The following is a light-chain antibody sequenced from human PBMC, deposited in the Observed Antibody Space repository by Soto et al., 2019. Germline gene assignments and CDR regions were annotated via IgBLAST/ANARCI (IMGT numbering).Light chain of an antibody. J-gene: IGLJ3*02. CDR3: ETWDTNTWV. Sequence: QPVLTQSSSASASPGSSVKLTCTLSSGHSSYIIAWHQQQPGKAPRYLMKLEGSGSYNKGSGVPDRFSGSSSGADRYLTISNLQFEDEADYYCETWDTNTWVFGGGTKLTVL. CDR2: LEGSGSY. V-gene: IGLV4-60*02. CDR1: SGHSSYI.